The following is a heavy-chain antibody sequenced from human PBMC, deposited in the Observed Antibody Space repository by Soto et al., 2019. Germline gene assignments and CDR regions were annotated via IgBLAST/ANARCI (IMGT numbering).Heavy chain of an antibody. Sequence: SGKVACNASGYTFISYDINWVRHATGQGLEWMGWMNPNSGNTGYAQKLQGRVTMTRNTSISTDYMELSSLRSEDTAVYYCARNYDFWSGYFAAWFDPWGQGTMVPESS. CDR3: ARNYDFWSGYFAAWFDP. D-gene: IGHD3-3*01. V-gene: IGHV1-8*01. CDR2: MNPNSGNT. J-gene: IGHJ5*02. CDR1: GYTFISYD.